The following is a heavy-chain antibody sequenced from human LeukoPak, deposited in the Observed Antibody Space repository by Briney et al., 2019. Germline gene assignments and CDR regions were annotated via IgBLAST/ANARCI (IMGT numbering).Heavy chain of an antibody. V-gene: IGHV4-59*08. J-gene: IGHJ4*02. Sequence: SETLSLTCTVSGGSISSYYWSWIRQPPGKGLEWIGYIYYSGSTNYNPSLKSRVTISVDTSKNQFSLKLSSVTAANTAVYYCARLRSYGGNPPYHFDYWGQGTLVTVSS. CDR3: ARLRSYGGNPPYHFDY. CDR1: GGSISSYY. CDR2: IYYSGST. D-gene: IGHD4-23*01.